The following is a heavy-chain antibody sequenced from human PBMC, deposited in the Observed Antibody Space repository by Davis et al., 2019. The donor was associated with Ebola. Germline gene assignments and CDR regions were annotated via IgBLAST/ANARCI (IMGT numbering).Heavy chain of an antibody. CDR2: ITWNSGTM. CDR1: GFNFDEYA. CDR3: TTPGGQDSGYDVFDI. D-gene: IGHD5-12*01. Sequence: SLKISCAASGFNFDEYAMHWVRQAPGKGLEWVSGITWNSGTMAYADSVKGRFTISRDNSKNTLSVQMNGLRVEDTALYYCTTPGGQDSGYDVFDIWGQGTMVTVSS. J-gene: IGHJ3*02. V-gene: IGHV3-9*01.